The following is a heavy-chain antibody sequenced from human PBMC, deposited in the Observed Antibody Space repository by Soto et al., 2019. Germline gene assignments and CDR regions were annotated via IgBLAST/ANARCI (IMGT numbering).Heavy chain of an antibody. V-gene: IGHV3-15*07. CDR1: GFTFSNAW. D-gene: IGHD5-18*01. CDR3: TTDFVIQLWPEVDY. J-gene: IGHJ4*02. Sequence: PGGSLRLSCAASGFTFSNAWMNWVRQAPGKGLEWVGRIKSKTDGGTTDYAAPVKGRFTISRDDSKNTLYLQMNSLKTKDTAVYYCTTDFVIQLWPEVDYWGQGTLVTVSS. CDR2: IKSKTDGGTT.